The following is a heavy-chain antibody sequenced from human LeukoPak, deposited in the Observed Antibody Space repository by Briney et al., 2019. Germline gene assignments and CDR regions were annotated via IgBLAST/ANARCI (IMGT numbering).Heavy chain of an antibody. J-gene: IGHJ4*02. CDR2: ISGSGGST. Sequence: GGSLRLSCAASGFTFSSYAMSWVRQAPVKGLEWVSAISGSGGSTYYADSVKGRFTISRDNSKNTLYLQMNSLRAEDTAVYYCAKDGHDFWSGYFVPPEFDYWGQGTLVTVSS. D-gene: IGHD3-3*01. CDR1: GFTFSSYA. CDR3: AKDGHDFWSGYFVPPEFDY. V-gene: IGHV3-23*01.